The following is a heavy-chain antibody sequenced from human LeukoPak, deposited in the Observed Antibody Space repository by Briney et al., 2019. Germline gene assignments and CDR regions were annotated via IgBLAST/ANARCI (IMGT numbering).Heavy chain of an antibody. V-gene: IGHV4-59*12. J-gene: IGHJ3*02. CDR1: GGSISSYY. CDR2: IYYSGST. D-gene: IGHD3-10*01. CDR3: ARDYYSLKTGRVRASDI. Sequence: SETLSLTCTVSGGSISSYYWSWIRQPPGKGLEWIGYIYYSGSTNYNPSLKSRVTISVDKSKNQFSLKLSSVTAADTAVYYCARDYYSLKTGRVRASDIWGQGTMVTVSS.